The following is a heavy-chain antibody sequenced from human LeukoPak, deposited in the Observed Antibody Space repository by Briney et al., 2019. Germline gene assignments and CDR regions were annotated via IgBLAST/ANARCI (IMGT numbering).Heavy chain of an antibody. Sequence: PSETLSLTCTVSGGSISNCWSWIRQPPGKGLEWIGYIYYSGSTNYNPSLKSRVTISVDTSKNQFSLKLSSVTAADTAVYYCARGSHYDFWSGNYFDYWGQGTLVTVSS. CDR2: IYYSGST. D-gene: IGHD3-3*01. CDR3: ARGSHYDFWSGNYFDY. J-gene: IGHJ4*02. V-gene: IGHV4-59*01. CDR1: GGSISNC.